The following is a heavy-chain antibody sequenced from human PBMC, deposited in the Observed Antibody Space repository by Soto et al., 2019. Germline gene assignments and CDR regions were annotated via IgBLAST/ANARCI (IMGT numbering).Heavy chain of an antibody. Sequence: EVQLVESGGGTVQPGGSLRLSCAASGYTFSTYWMHWVRQAPGKGLVWVSRINPESTTINYADSVRGRFTISRDNAENTLPRQMSSLRAEDTAVYYCTRDTYGQYDHWGQGTLVTVSP. J-gene: IGHJ4*02. V-gene: IGHV3-74*01. CDR1: GYTFSTYW. CDR3: TRDTYGQYDH. CDR2: INPESTTI. D-gene: IGHD3-10*01.